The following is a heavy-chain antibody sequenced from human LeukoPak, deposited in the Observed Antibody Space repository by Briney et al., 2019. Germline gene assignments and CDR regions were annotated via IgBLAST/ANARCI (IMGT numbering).Heavy chain of an antibody. CDR2: FDPEDGET. J-gene: IGHJ4*02. CDR3: ATVAQLVLSEYYFDY. V-gene: IGHV1-24*01. CDR1: GYTLTELS. D-gene: IGHD6-6*01. Sequence: GASVKVSCKVSGYTLTELSMHWVRQAPGKGLEWMGGFDPEDGETIYAQKFQGRVTMTEDTSTDTAFMELSSLRSEDTAVYYCATVAQLVLSEYYFDYWGQGTLVTVSS.